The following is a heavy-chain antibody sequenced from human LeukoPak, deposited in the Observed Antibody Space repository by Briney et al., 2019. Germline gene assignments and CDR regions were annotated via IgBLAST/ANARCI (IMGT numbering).Heavy chain of an antibody. V-gene: IGHV1-58*02. CDR2: IVVGSGNA. J-gene: IGHJ4*02. CDR3: AADPDYYYDTPAFAY. CDR1: GFTFTRSA. Sequence: SVRVSCKASGFTFTRSAIQWARQARGQRLEWIGRIVVGSGNANYAQKFQERVTITRDMSTSTAYMELSSLRTEDTAVYYCAADPDYYYDTPAFAYWGQGTLVTVSS. D-gene: IGHD3-22*01.